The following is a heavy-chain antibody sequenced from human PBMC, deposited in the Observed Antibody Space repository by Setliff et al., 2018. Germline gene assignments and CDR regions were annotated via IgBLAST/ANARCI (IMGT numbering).Heavy chain of an antibody. CDR2: VHYSGDT. Sequence: SETLSLTCTVSGASIISDSYYWGWIRQPPGKGLEWIGTVHYSGDTYYNPSLESRITISVDTSKNQFSLSLSSVTAADTAVYYCARQTADTFHYYYMDVGGKGTTVTVSS. D-gene: IGHD6-19*01. J-gene: IGHJ6*03. CDR1: GASIISDSYY. V-gene: IGHV4-39*01. CDR3: ARQTADTFHYYYMDV.